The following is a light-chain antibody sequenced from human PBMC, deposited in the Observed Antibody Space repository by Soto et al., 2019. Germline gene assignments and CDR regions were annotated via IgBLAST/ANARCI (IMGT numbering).Light chain of an antibody. CDR3: QSYDSSLTGPKVL. CDR1: SSNIGAGYD. J-gene: IGLJ2*01. V-gene: IGLV1-40*01. Sequence: QSALTQPPSVSGAPGQRVTISCTGSSSNIGAGYDVHWYQPFPGTAPKLLIYGNSNRPSGVPARFSGSKSGSSASLAITGLQAEDEADYYCQSYDSSLTGPKVLFGGGTKLTVL. CDR2: GNS.